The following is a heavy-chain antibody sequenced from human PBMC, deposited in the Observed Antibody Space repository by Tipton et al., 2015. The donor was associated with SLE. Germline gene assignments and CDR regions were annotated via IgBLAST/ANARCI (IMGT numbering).Heavy chain of an antibody. V-gene: IGHV4-38-2*02. CDR3: AIGSHYGDYFDS. Sequence: TLSLTCTVSGFSISSYYWGWIRQPPGKGLEWLGTIYHSGTTYYNPSLKSRLTLSIDTSKNQFSLKLSSVTAADTAVYYCAIGSHYGDYFDSWGQGTLVTVFS. D-gene: IGHD4-17*01. CDR1: GFSISSYY. CDR2: IYHSGTT. J-gene: IGHJ4*02.